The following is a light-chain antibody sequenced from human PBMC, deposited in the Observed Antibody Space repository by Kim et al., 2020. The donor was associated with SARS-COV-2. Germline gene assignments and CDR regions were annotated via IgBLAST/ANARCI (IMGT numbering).Light chain of an antibody. CDR3: QTWDSSTVI. CDR1: RLGDKY. Sequence: SYELTQPPSVSVSPGQTVIITCSGERLGDKYASWYQQKTGQSPVMVIYQDYKRPSGIPERFSGSNSGNTATLTISGPQAMDEADYYCQTWDSSTVIFGGGTQLTVL. V-gene: IGLV3-1*01. J-gene: IGLJ2*01. CDR2: QDY.